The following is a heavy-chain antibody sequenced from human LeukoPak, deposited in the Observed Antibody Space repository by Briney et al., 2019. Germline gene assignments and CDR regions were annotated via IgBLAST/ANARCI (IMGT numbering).Heavy chain of an antibody. CDR3: ARHSDSSGLYHVDY. V-gene: IGHV5-51*01. D-gene: IGHD6-19*01. Sequence: GESLKISCKGSGYSFTSYWISWVRQMPGKGLEWMGIIYPGDSDTRYSPSFQGQVTISADKSISTAYLQWSSLKASDTAVYYCARHSDSSGLYHVDYSGQGTLVTVSS. J-gene: IGHJ4*02. CDR1: GYSFTSYW. CDR2: IYPGDSDT.